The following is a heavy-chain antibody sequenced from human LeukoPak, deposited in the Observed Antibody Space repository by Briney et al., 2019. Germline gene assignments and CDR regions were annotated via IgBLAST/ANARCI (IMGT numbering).Heavy chain of an antibody. V-gene: IGHV3-7*01. J-gene: IGHJ4*02. CDR3: ARDPYYYDSSGLYYFDY. CDR2: IKQDGSEK. CDR1: GFTFSSYS. D-gene: IGHD3-22*01. Sequence: PGGSLRLSCAASGFTFSSYSMTWVRQAPGKGLEWVANIKQDGSEKYYVDSVKGRFTISRDNAKNSLYLQMNSLRAEDTAVYYCARDPYYYDSSGLYYFDYWGQGTLVTVSS.